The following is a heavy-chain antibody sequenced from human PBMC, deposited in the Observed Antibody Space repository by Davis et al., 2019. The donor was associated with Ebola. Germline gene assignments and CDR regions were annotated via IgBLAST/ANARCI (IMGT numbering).Heavy chain of an antibody. CDR3: ARVAAGTTIGYGMDV. CDR2: ISSSSYI. J-gene: IGHJ6*02. CDR1: GFTFSSYT. V-gene: IGHV3-21*01. Sequence: GESLKISCVASGFTFSSYTMNWVRQAPGKGLEWVSSISSSSYIYYADSVKGRFTISRDNAKNSLYLQMNSLRSEDTAVYYCARVAAGTTIGYGMDVWGQGTTVTVSS. D-gene: IGHD1-7*01.